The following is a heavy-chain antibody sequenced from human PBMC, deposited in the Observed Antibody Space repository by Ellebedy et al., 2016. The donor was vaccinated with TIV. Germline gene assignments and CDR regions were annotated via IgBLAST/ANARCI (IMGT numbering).Heavy chain of an antibody. D-gene: IGHD3-10*01. V-gene: IGHV4-34*01. CDR2: INHSGST. Sequence: SETLSLXCAVYGGSFSGYYWSWIRQPPGKGLEWIGEINHSGSTNYNPSLKSRVTISVDTSKNQFSLKLSSVTAADTAVYYCARITMVRGVIGDAFDIWGQGTMVTVSS. CDR3: ARITMVRGVIGDAFDI. CDR1: GGSFSGYY. J-gene: IGHJ3*02.